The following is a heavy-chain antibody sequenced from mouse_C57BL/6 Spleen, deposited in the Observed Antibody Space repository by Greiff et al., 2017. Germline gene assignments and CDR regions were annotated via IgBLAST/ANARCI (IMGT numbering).Heavy chain of an antibody. V-gene: IGHV1-69*01. Sequence: QVQLQQPGAELVMPGASVKLSCKASGYTFTSYWMHWVKQRPGQGLEWIGEIDPSDSYTNYNQQFKGKSTLTVDKSSSTAYMQLISLTSEDSAVYYCARSGGLDDADYGGQGTTRTVAS. CDR2: IDPSDSYT. CDR3: ARSGGLDDADY. D-gene: IGHD2-12*01. J-gene: IGHJ2*01. CDR1: GYTFTSYW.